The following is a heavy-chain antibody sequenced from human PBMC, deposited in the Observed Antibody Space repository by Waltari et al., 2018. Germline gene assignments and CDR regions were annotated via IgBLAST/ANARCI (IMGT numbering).Heavy chain of an antibody. V-gene: IGHV3-7*01. D-gene: IGHD3-3*01. CDR1: GFSFSSYW. J-gene: IGHJ4*02. CDR2: IKQDGSEK. Sequence: EVQLVESGGGLVQPGGSLRLSCVASGFSFSSYWMSWVRQAPGKGVEWVANIKQDGSEKYYVDSAKGRFTISRDNAKNSLYLQMNGLRAEDTAVYYCARNDFWTGYTYFLDHWGQGTVVTVSS. CDR3: ARNDFWTGYTYFLDH.